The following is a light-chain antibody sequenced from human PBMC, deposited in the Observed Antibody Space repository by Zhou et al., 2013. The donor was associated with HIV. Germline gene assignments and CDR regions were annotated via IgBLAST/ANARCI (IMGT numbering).Light chain of an antibody. CDR1: QPIGSW. J-gene: IGKJ4*01. Sequence: DIQMTQSPSTLSASVGDRVTITCRASQPIGSWLAWYQQKPGKAPKLLIYKASSLEFGVPSRFSGSGLGTEFSLTINNLQADDFATYYCQQYDSYPLTFGGGTKVEIK. CDR3: QQYDSYPLT. CDR2: KAS. V-gene: IGKV1-5*03.